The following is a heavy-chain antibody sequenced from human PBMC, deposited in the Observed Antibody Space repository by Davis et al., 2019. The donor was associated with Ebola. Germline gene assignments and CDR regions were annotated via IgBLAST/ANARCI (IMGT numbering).Heavy chain of an antibody. D-gene: IGHD2-21*01. CDR3: ARMIGPRYFDY. Sequence: MPSETLSLTCAVYGGSFSGYYWSWIRQPPGKGLEWIGEINHSGSTNYNPSLKSRVTISVDTSKNQFSLKLRSVTAADTALYYFARMIGPRYFDYWGQGTLVTVSS. CDR2: INHSGST. V-gene: IGHV4-34*01. CDR1: GGSFSGYY. J-gene: IGHJ4*02.